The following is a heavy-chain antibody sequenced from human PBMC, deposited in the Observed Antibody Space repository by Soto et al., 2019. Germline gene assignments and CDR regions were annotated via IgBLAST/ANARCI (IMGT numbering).Heavy chain of an antibody. CDR3: GRGQTVGVTAPDS. Sequence: GGSLRLSCAASGFSVRGKYMSWVRQAPGKGLEWVSVIYTDGRTFYAESVKGRFTISRDNSENTIYLQMNSLRAEDTAVYYCGRGQTVGVTAPDSWGQGTLVTVSS. D-gene: IGHD1-26*01. J-gene: IGHJ4*02. CDR1: GFSVRGKY. CDR2: IYTDGRT. V-gene: IGHV3-53*01.